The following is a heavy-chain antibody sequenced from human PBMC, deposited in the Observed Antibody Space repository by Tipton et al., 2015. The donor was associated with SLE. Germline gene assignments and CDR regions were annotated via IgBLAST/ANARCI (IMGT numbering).Heavy chain of an antibody. CDR2: ISWDGSST. J-gene: IGHJ4*02. Sequence: SLRLSCAASGFPFDGYTMHWVRQAPGKGLEWVSLISWDGSSTFYADSVKGRFTISRDNFRNSLYLQMNSLRTEDTALYYCAKGDAFATTYFDYWGQGTLVTVSS. V-gene: IGHV3-43*01. CDR1: GFPFDGYT. D-gene: IGHD5-12*01. CDR3: AKGDAFATTYFDY.